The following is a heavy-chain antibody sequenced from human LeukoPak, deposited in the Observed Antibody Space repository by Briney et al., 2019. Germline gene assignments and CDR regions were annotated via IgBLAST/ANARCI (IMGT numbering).Heavy chain of an antibody. Sequence: SETLSLTCTVSGGSICSYYWSWIRPPPGKGLEWSGNIYYIGSNNYNPSLQSRVTISVDTSKDQFFLKLSSVTAADTAVYYCARDSYYDFWSGYSPYWYFDLWGRGTLVTVSS. D-gene: IGHD3-3*01. CDR3: ARDSYYDFWSGYSPYWYFDL. V-gene: IGHV4-59*01. J-gene: IGHJ2*01. CDR2: IYYIGSN. CDR1: GGSICSYY.